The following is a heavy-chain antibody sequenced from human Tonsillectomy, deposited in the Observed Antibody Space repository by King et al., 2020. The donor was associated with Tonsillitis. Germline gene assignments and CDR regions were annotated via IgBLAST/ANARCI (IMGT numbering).Heavy chain of an antibody. Sequence: LVQSGAEVKKPGASVRVSCKASGYTFTDYYMHWVRQAPGQGLEWMGWINPNSGGSNSAQKFQGRVTMTRDTSISAAYMELGRLRSDDTAVYYCARDHNIRLPATGFVYWGQGTLVTVSS. CDR1: GYTFTDYY. D-gene: IGHD2-21*02. CDR2: INPNSGGS. CDR3: ARDHNIRLPATGFVY. V-gene: IGHV1-2*02. J-gene: IGHJ4*02.